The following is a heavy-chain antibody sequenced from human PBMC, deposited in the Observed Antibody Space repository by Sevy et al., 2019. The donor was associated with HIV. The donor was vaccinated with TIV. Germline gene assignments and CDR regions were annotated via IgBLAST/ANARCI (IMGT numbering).Heavy chain of an antibody. D-gene: IGHD3-16*01. V-gene: IGHV3-74*01. CDR1: GFTFSNYW. J-gene: IGHJ4*02. CDR2: ITRDGGST. CDR3: VRDSLGYTFDYASV. Sequence: GGSLRLSCATSGFTFSNYWMHWVRLLPGKGLEWVSRITRDGGSTSHADSVKGRFTISRDNAKNTLHLQMNNLRAEDSALYYCVRDSLGYTFDYASVWGQGSLVTVSS.